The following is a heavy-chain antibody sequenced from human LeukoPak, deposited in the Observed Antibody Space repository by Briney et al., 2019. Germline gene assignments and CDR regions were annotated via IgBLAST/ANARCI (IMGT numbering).Heavy chain of an antibody. J-gene: IGHJ4*02. D-gene: IGHD2-21*01. CDR3: ARALWPYYFDY. CDR1: GFTFSSYG. V-gene: IGHV3-33*01. CDR2: IWYDGSNK. Sequence: GRSLRLSCAASGFTFSSYGMHWVRQAPGKGLEWVAVIWYDGSNKYYADSVKGRFTISRDNSKNTLYLQVNSLRAEDTAVYYCARALWPYYFDYWGQGTLVTVSS.